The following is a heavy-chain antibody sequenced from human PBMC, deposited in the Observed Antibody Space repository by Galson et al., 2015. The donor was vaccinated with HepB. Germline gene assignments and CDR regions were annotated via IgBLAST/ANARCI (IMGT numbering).Heavy chain of an antibody. J-gene: IGHJ4*02. D-gene: IGHD7-27*01. Sequence: SVKVSCKASGYTFSNYGVTWVRQAPGQGLEWMGWISAYNGNTNYAQRFQGRVTMTTDTSTSTAYMELRSLKSDDTAVYYCAQLGTGYWGQGTLVTVSS. V-gene: IGHV1-18*01. CDR3: AQLGTGY. CDR2: ISAYNGNT. CDR1: GYTFSNYG.